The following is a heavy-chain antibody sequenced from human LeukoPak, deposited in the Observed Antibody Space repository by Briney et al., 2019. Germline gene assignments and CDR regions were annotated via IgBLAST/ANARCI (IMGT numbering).Heavy chain of an antibody. V-gene: IGHV3-48*03. CDR1: GFTFSSYE. Sequence: PGGSLRLSCAASGFTFSSYEMNWVRQAPGKGLEWVSYISSSGSTIYYANSVKGRFTISRDNAKNSLYLQMNSLRGEDTAVYYCAREDKVTDGQTGALDYWGQGTLVTVSS. CDR3: AREDKVTDGQTGALDY. CDR2: ISSSGSTI. J-gene: IGHJ4*02. D-gene: IGHD5-24*01.